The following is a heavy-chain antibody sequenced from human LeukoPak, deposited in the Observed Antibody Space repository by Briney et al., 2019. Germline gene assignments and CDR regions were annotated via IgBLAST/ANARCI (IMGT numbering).Heavy chain of an antibody. CDR2: IDPNTGGT. Sequence: ASVTVSCKASGYTFTRYYIHWLRQAPGQGIEWMGWIDPNTGGTNFAQKFQGRITMTRDTSINTVYMELNRLRSDDTAVYYCTKNQYSGTIITPLDLFDVWGQGTMVTVSS. D-gene: IGHD3-10*01. CDR3: TKNQYSGTIITPLDLFDV. V-gene: IGHV1-2*02. CDR1: GYTFTRYY. J-gene: IGHJ3*01.